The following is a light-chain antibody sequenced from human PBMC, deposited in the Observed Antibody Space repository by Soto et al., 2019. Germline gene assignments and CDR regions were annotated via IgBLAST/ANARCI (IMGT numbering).Light chain of an antibody. CDR3: SSYTTSNTL. CDR2: DVS. CDR1: SSDVGDYNS. V-gene: IGLV2-14*03. J-gene: IGLJ2*01. Sequence: QSALTQPASVSGSPGQSITISCTATSSDVGDYNSVSWYQQHPGKAPKLMVYDVSHRPAGVSNRFSGSKSGNTASLTISGLQAVDEADYYCSSYTTSNTLFGGGTKLTVL.